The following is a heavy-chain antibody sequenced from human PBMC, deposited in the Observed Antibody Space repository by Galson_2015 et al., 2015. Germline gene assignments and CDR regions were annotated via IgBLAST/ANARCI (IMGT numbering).Heavy chain of an antibody. CDR3: ARDISHFDY. CDR1: GFAFSSSW. Sequence: SLRLSCAASGFAFSSSWMTWVRQAPGKGLEWVAHIKQDGSEKYYVDSVKGRFTISRDNAKNSLYLQMNSLRAEDTAVYYCARDISHFDYWGQGTLDTVSS. J-gene: IGHJ4*02. V-gene: IGHV3-7*04. CDR2: IKQDGSEK.